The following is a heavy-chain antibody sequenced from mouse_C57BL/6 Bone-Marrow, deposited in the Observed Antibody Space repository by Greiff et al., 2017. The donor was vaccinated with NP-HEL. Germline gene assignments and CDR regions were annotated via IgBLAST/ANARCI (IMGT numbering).Heavy chain of an antibody. V-gene: IGHV1-39*01. CDR2: INPNYGTT. D-gene: IGHD3-2*02. Sequence: EVQLQQSGPELVKPGASVKISCKASGYSFTDYNMNWVKQSNGKSLEWIGVINPNYGTTIYNQKFKGKATLTVDQSSSTPYMQLNSLTSEDYAVYLCAREGNSSGYPFAYWGQGTLVTVSA. CDR3: AREGNSSGYPFAY. CDR1: GYSFTDYN. J-gene: IGHJ3*01.